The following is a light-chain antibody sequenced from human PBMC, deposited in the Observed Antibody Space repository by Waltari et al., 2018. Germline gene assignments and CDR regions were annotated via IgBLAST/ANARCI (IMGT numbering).Light chain of an antibody. V-gene: IGKV3-20*01. Sequence: SCRARQSVSRALAWYQQKPGQAPRLLIYGASTRATGIPDRFSSSGSGTDFSLTISRLEPDDFAVYYCQHYLRLPVTFGQGTTVEI. CDR2: GAS. CDR3: QHYLRLPVT. CDR1: QSVSRA. J-gene: IGKJ1*01.